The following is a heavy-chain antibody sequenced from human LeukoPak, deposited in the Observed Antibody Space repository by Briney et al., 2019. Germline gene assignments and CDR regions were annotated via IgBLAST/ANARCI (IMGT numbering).Heavy chain of an antibody. Sequence: GGSLRLSCAVSGFTFSSYSMNWVRQAPGKGLEWVSSISSSSSYIYYADSVKGRFTISRDNAKNPLYLQMNSLRAEDTAVYYCASLAVAGTPLFDYWGQGTLVTVSS. J-gene: IGHJ4*02. D-gene: IGHD6-19*01. V-gene: IGHV3-21*01. CDR3: ASLAVAGTPLFDY. CDR2: ISSSSSYI. CDR1: GFTFSSYS.